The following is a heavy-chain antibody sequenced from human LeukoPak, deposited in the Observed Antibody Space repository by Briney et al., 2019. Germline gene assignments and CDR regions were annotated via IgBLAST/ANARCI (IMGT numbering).Heavy chain of an antibody. CDR3: ARASFQRYCSSTSCYSYFDY. CDR2: INPNSGGT. J-gene: IGHJ4*02. V-gene: IGHV1-2*02. D-gene: IGHD2-2*01. Sequence: ASVKVSCKASGYTFTGHYIHWVRQAPGQGLEWMGAINPNSGGTDYAQKFQGRVTMTRDTSISTAYMELSRLKSDDTAVYYCARASFQRYCSSTSCYSYFDYWGQGTLVTVSS. CDR1: GYTFTGHY.